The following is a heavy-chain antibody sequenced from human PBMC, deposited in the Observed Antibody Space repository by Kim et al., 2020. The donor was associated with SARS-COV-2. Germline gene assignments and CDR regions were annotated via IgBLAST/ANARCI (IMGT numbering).Heavy chain of an antibody. J-gene: IGHJ5*02. CDR2: IYLIGTT. V-gene: IGHV4-39*01. CDR1: GGSISSSSYY. CDR3: PVISSWGTNCLDP. Sequence: SETLSLTCTVSGGSISSSSYYWGWIRQPPGKGLEWIGSIYLIGTTYSNPSLKSRVTLSETTPKNHFPLKLSLVTADTTPFYYGPVISSWGTNCLDPW. D-gene: IGHD6-13*01.